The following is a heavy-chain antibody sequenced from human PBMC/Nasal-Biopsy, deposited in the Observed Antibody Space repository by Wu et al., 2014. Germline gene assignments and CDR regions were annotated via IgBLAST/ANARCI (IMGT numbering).Heavy chain of an antibody. CDR2: IIGSGVDS. J-gene: IGHJ4*02. CDR3: AKDGRPIEAYYFDF. Sequence: LRLSCAASGFSFSSYSMNWVRQAPGKGLEWVASIIGSGVDSYYADSVTGRFTISRDNAKNSLYLQINSLRAEDTAVYYCAKDGRPIEAYYFDFWGQGTLVTVSS. CDR1: GFSFSSYS. V-gene: IGHV3-21*01.